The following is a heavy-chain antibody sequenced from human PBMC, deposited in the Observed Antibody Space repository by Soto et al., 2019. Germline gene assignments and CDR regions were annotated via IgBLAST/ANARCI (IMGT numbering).Heavy chain of an antibody. CDR1: GYTFTSYG. D-gene: IGHD3-10*01. V-gene: IGHV1-18*01. CDR2: ISAYNGNS. CDR3: AIDIVWGVFVESNWLDP. J-gene: IGHJ5*02. Sequence: QVQLVQSGAEVKKPGASVKVSCKASGYTFTSYGISWVRQAPGQGREWMGGISAYNGNSNSAQQFQVRVTMTTATSTSRADMELRRLRSDDTAGYYCAIDIVWGVFVESNWLDPWGQGTLVTVSS.